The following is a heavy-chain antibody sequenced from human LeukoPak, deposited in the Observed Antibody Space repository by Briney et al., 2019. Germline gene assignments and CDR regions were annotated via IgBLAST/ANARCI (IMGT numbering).Heavy chain of an antibody. CDR2: K. CDR3: ARDIWDGSSSQGYFAT. Sequence: HAGASLTLSCVVSGSTFSSYGMHWGRHPPGKGMGLVAVKYHEDSVKGRFTISRDNSKNTLYLQMTSLRAEGTAGYYCARDIWDGSSSQGYFATWGQGTLVTVSS. J-gene: IGHJ4*02. D-gene: IGHD6-6*01. CDR1: GSTFSSYG. V-gene: IGHV3-30*03.